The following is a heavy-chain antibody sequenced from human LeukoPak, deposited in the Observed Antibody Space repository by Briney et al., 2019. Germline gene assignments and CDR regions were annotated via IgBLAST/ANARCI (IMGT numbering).Heavy chain of an antibody. CDR2: IQSGGIT. CDR1: DGSISTYY. V-gene: IGHV3-53*01. Sequence: PSETLSLTCTVSDGSISTYYWSWVRQAPGKGLEWVSVIQSGGITDHADSVKGRFTISRDNSKNTLYLQMNSLRVEDTAVYFCARHGVVAFGAFGIWGQGTMVTVSS. CDR3: ARHGVVAFGAFGI. D-gene: IGHD2-21*01. J-gene: IGHJ3*02.